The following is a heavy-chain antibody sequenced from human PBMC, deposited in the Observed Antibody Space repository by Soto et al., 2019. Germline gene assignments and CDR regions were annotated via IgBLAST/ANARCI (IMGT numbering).Heavy chain of an antibody. CDR3: ARWWSGSRQGFDP. D-gene: IGHD3-3*01. CDR2: IYYSGST. V-gene: IGHV4-31*03. Sequence: QVQLQESGPGLVKPSQTLSLTCTVSGGSISSGDYYWSWIRQHPGKGLEWIGYIYYSGSTYYNPSLKSRVTVSVDTSKNHFSLKLSSVTAADIALYYCARWWSGSRQGFDPWGQGTLVTVSS. J-gene: IGHJ5*02. CDR1: GGSISSGDYY.